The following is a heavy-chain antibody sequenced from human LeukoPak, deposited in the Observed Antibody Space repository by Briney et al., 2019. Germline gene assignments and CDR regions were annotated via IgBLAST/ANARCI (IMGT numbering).Heavy chain of an antibody. Sequence: GASVKVSCKASGGTFSSYAISWVRQAPGQGLEWMGGIIPIFGTANYAQKFQGRVTITADESTSTAYMELSSLRSEDTAVYYCARSPQGRFLRRLGYWFDPWGQGTLVTVSS. CDR3: ARSPQGRFLRRLGYWFDP. V-gene: IGHV1-69*13. J-gene: IGHJ5*02. D-gene: IGHD1-26*01. CDR2: IIPIFGTA. CDR1: GGTFSSYA.